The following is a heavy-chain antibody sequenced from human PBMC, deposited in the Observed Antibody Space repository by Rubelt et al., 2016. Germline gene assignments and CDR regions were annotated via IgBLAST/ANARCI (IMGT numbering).Heavy chain of an antibody. CDR2: VRFDGTRT. CDR3: ARGAGYYDSSGYRFDY. J-gene: IGHJ4*02. Sequence: QAPGKGLEWVAVVRFDGTRTYYADSVRGRFTMSRDNSRSTLYLQMNSLRAEDTAVYYCARGAGYYDSSGYRFDYWGQGTLVTVSS. D-gene: IGHD3-22*01. V-gene: IGHV3-33*01.